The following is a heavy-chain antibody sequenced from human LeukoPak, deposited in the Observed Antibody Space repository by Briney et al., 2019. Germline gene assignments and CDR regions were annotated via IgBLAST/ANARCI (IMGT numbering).Heavy chain of an antibody. J-gene: IGHJ4*02. Sequence: SVKVSCKASGYTFTINGISWVRQAPGQGLEWMGAITPIFGTANYAQKFQGRVTITADESTSTVYMELSSLTYEDTAVYYCARNIADNGGDYWGQGTLVTVSS. D-gene: IGHD2-8*01. CDR1: GYTFTING. CDR2: ITPIFGTA. V-gene: IGHV1-69*13. CDR3: ARNIADNGGDY.